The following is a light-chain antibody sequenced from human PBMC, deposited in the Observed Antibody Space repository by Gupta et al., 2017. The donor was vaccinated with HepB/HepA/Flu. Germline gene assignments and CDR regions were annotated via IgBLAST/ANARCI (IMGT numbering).Light chain of an antibody. CDR2: GKN. J-gene: IGLJ3*02. V-gene: IGLV3-19*01. Sequence: SSELTQDPAVSVALGQTVRITCQGDSLRSYYASWYQQKPGQAPVLVIYGKNNRPSGIPDRFSGSSSGNTASLTITGAQAEDEADYYCNSREKVFGGGTKLTGL. CDR3: NSREKV. CDR1: SLRSYY.